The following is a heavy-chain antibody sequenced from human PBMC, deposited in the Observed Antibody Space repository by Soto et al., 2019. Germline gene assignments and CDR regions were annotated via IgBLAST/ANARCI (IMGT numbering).Heavy chain of an antibody. CDR1: GFTVNSDY. Sequence: EVQLVESGGGLVQPGGSLRLSCAASGFTVNSDYMTWVRQAPGKGLEWVSVIYSGGSTYYTDSVKGRFTISRDNSKNTLYLPMNTLGAEDTAVYYCSRAPLYGAPAYWGQGTLVTVSS. CDR2: IYSGGST. CDR3: SRAPLYGAPAY. V-gene: IGHV3-66*01. D-gene: IGHD4-17*01. J-gene: IGHJ4*02.